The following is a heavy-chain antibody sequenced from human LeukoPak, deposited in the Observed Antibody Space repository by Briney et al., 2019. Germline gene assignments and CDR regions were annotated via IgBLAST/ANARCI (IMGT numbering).Heavy chain of an antibody. CDR2: IKQDGGEK. V-gene: IGHV3-7*02. CDR1: GFTFSNYW. Sequence: AGGSLRLSCAASGFTFSNYWMTWVRQARGKGLEWVANIKQDGGEKHCVDSVKGRFTISRDNAKNSLYLQMNSLRAEDTAIYYCARLNGDFGGSIDCWGQGTLVTVSS. CDR3: ARLNGDFGGSIDC. D-gene: IGHD4-23*01. J-gene: IGHJ4*02.